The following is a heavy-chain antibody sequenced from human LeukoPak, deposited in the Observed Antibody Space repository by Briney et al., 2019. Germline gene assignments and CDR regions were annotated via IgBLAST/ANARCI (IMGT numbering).Heavy chain of an antibody. CDR3: ARKPIINNAWYYFDY. J-gene: IGHJ4*02. CDR2: GDYSGGT. Sequence: SETLSLTCTVSGDSFSSVTDYWAWIRQPPGKGLEWIASGDYSGGTYYNPSLESRVAISADTSKNQFSLKLSSVTAADTAVYYCARKPIINNAWYYFDYWGQGTLVTVSS. V-gene: IGHV4-39*07. CDR1: GDSFSSVTDY. D-gene: IGHD1/OR15-1a*01.